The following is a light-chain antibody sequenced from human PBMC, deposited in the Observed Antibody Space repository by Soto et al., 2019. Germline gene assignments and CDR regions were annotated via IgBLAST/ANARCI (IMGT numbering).Light chain of an antibody. V-gene: IGLV2-14*01. CDR2: EVS. J-gene: IGLJ1*01. CDR3: SSYTSSSTRV. Sequence: QSALAQPASVSGSPGQSITISCTGTSSDVCGYNYVSWYQQNPGKAPKLMIYEVSNRPSGVSNRFSGSKSGNTASLTISGLQAEDEADYYCSSYTSSSTRVFGTGTKVTVL. CDR1: SSDVCGYNY.